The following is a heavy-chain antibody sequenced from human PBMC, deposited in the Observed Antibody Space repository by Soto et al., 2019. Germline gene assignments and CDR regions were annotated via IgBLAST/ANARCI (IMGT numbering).Heavy chain of an antibody. CDR3: ARVPDY. D-gene: IGHD2-2*01. CDR2: VSNTATT. Sequence: SETLFLTCTVSGASIINYYWAWIRQSPCGGLESIGYVSNTATTTYNPSLKNRVTISVDASKSQFYLKLRSVTAADTAVYYCARVPDYWGQGILVTVSS. V-gene: IGHV4-59*01. J-gene: IGHJ4*02. CDR1: GASIINYY.